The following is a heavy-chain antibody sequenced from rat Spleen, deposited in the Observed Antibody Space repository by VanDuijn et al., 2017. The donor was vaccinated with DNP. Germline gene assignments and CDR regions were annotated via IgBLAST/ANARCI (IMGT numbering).Heavy chain of an antibody. CDR1: GFAFSDYY. V-gene: IGHV5-20*01. CDR3: ATRDGPHDYFDY. CDR2: ISHNGGYT. Sequence: EVQLVESGGDLVQPGRSLKVSCVVSGFAFSDYYMAWVRQAPARGLEWVASISHNGGYTYYRDSVKGRFTISRDNAKSTLYLQMDSLRSEDTATYYCATRDGPHDYFDYWGQGVMVTVSS. J-gene: IGHJ2*01.